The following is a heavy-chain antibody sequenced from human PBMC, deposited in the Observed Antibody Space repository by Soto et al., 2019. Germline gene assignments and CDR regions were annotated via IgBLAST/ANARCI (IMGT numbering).Heavy chain of an antibody. Sequence: QITLKESGPTLVKPTQTLTLTCTFSGFSLSMSGVGVGWIRQPPGKALEWLAIIYWDDDKRYSPSLKSRLTSTKDTSKTQVVLTMTNMDPVDTAAYYCAHRHYDFWSGLSYAFDIWGQGAMVTVSS. V-gene: IGHV2-5*02. CDR3: AHRHYDFWSGLSYAFDI. D-gene: IGHD3-3*01. CDR1: GFSLSMSGVG. CDR2: IYWDDDK. J-gene: IGHJ3*02.